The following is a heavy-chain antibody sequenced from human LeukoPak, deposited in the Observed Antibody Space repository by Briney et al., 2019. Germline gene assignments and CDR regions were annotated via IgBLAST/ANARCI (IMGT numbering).Heavy chain of an antibody. CDR1: GGSITSSLHY. Sequence: PSETLSLTCTVSGGSITSSLHYWAWIRQPPGKGLEWIATIYYSGTTYYYPSLQSRVSISIDTSQNQFSLSLSSVTAADAAVYYCARQVRRDIFDFWGRGILVTVSS. V-gene: IGHV4-39*01. CDR3: ARQVRRDIFDF. CDR2: IYYSGTT. D-gene: IGHD3-9*01. J-gene: IGHJ4*02.